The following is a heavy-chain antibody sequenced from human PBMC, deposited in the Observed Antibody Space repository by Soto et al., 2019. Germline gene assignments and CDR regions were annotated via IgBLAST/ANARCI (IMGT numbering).Heavy chain of an antibody. J-gene: IGHJ6*02. CDR3: ARDGERDTGLNFYYYLHGMDA. D-gene: IGHD1-1*01. CDR1: GYTFTTYG. CDR2: ISPYNGTI. V-gene: IGHV1-18*04. Sequence: QVQLVQSGGEVRKPGASVKVSCKASGYTFTTYGISWVRQAPGQGLEWMGWISPYNGTIKYAEKFQGEMTMTTDTATSTAYMDLRSLRSDDTAVYYCARDGERDTGLNFYYYLHGMDAWGQGTRVTVSS.